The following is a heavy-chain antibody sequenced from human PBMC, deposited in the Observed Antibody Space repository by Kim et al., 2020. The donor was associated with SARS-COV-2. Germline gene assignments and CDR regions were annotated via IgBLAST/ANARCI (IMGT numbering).Heavy chain of an antibody. CDR2: IWYDGSNK. CDR3: AKGQLLWFGEADAFDI. Sequence: GGSLRLSCAASGFTFSSYGMHWVRQAPGKGLEWVAVIWYDGSNKYYADSVKGRFTISRDNSKNTLYLQMNSLRAEDTAVYYCAKGQLLWFGEADAFDIWGQGTMVTVSS. CDR1: GFTFSSYG. V-gene: IGHV3-33*06. J-gene: IGHJ3*02. D-gene: IGHD3-10*01.